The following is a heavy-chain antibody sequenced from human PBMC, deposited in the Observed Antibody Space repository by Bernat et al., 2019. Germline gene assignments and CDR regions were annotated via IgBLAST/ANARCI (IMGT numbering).Heavy chain of an antibody. CDR1: GFTFSNAW. Sequence: EVQLVESGGGLVKPGGSLRLSCAASGFTFSNAWMSWVRQAPGKGLEWVGRIKSKTDGGTTDYAAPVKGRFTISRDDSKNTLYLQMNSLKTEDTAVYYCTTDIVWWELLRLFDYWGQGTLVTVSS. CDR3: TTDIVWWELLRLFDY. CDR2: IKSKTDGGTT. J-gene: IGHJ4*02. V-gene: IGHV3-15*01. D-gene: IGHD1-26*01.